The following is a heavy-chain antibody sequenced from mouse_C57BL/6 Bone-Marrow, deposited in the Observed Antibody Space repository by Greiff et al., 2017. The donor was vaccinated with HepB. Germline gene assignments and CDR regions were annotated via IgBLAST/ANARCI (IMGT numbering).Heavy chain of an antibody. V-gene: IGHV5-9*01. D-gene: IGHD2-5*01. CDR2: ISGGGGNT. CDR3: ARHPYSNYWFAY. J-gene: IGHJ3*01. CDR1: GFTFSSYT. Sequence: EVKLVESGGGLVKPGGSLKLSCAASGFTFSSYTMSWVRQTPEKRLEWVATISGGGGNTYYPDSVKGRVTISRDNAKNTLYLQMSSLRSEDTALYYCARHPYSNYWFAYWGQGTLVTVSA.